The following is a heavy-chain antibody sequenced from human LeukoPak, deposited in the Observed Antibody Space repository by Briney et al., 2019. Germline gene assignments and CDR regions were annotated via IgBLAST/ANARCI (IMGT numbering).Heavy chain of an antibody. J-gene: IGHJ4*02. D-gene: IGHD4-17*01. V-gene: IGHV3-23*01. CDR3: AKRRTTVITMDYFDY. CDR2: ISGGAGTP. Sequence: GGSLRLSCATSGFTFSNYAMSWVRQAPGKGLEWVSGISGGAGTPYYADSVKGRFTISRDNSKNTLYLQMGSLRAEDTAVYYCAKRRTTVITMDYFDYWGQGTLVTVSS. CDR1: GFTFSNYA.